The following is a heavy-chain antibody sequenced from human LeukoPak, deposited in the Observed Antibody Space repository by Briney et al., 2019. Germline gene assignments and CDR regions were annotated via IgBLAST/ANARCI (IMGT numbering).Heavy chain of an antibody. CDR2: IWYDGSNK. D-gene: IGHD4-17*01. Sequence: HPGGSLRLSCAASGFTFSSYGMHWVRQAPGKGLEWVAVIWYDGSNKYYADSVKGRFTISRDNSKNTLYLQMNSLRAEDTAVYYCARDHGIYGDPTYYFDYWGQGTLVTVSS. CDR3: ARDHGIYGDPTYYFDY. J-gene: IGHJ4*02. CDR1: GFTFSSYG. V-gene: IGHV3-33*01.